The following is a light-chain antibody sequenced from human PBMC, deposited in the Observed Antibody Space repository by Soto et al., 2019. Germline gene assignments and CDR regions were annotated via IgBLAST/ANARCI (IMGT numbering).Light chain of an antibody. CDR3: QQYNSYSPT. J-gene: IGKJ1*01. V-gene: IGKV1-5*03. CDR2: TAS. CDR1: QSISSW. Sequence: DIQMTQSPSTLSASVGDRVTITCRASQSISSWLAWYHQKPGKAPKVLIYTASVLESGVPSRFSGSGSGTEFTLTISSLQPDDLGSYYCQQYNSYSPTFGQGTKVEIK.